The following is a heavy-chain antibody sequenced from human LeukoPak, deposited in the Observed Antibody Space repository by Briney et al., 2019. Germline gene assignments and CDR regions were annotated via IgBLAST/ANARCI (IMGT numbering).Heavy chain of an antibody. CDR3: AKDTAGRNYDFWSGPSFFDY. CDR2: IIPIFGTT. D-gene: IGHD3-3*01. CDR1: GGTFSNYA. J-gene: IGHJ4*02. Sequence: GASVKVSCKASGGTFSNYALSWVRQAPGQGLEWMGGIIPIFGTTNYAQKFQGRVTITTDESTGTAYMELISLRAEDTAVYYCAKDTAGRNYDFWSGPSFFDYWGQGTLVTVSS. V-gene: IGHV1-69*05.